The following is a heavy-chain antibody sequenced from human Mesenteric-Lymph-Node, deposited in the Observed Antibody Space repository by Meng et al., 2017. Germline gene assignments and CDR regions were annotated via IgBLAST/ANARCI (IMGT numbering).Heavy chain of an antibody. D-gene: IGHD3-3*01. CDR2: IFPEDSDF. CDR3: ARRLRFFAGYYDH. CDR1: GYSFTDYW. Sequence: GESLKISCRASGYSFTDYWIGWVRQVPGKGLGWMGIIFPEDSDFRYGPSFQGRVTISVDKSINTAYLQWSSLQASDTAMYYCARRLRFFAGYYDHWGQGTLVTVSS. J-gene: IGHJ4*02. V-gene: IGHV5-51*01.